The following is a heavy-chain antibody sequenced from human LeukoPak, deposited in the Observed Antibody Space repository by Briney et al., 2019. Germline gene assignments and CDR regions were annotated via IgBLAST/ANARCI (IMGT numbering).Heavy chain of an antibody. D-gene: IGHD1-26*01. CDR2: INPNSGGT. CDR1: GYTFTGYY. CDR3: ARGIVGATTGD. J-gene: IGHJ4*02. V-gene: IGHV1-2*02. Sequence: ASVKVSCESSGYTFTGYYMHWVRQAPGQRLEWMGWINPNSGGTNYAQKFQGRVTMTSDTSISTAYMELSRLRSDDTAVYYCARGIVGATTGDWGQGTLVTVSS.